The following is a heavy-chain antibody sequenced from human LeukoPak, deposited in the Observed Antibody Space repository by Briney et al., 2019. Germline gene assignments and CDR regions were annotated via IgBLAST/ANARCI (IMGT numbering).Heavy chain of an antibody. CDR1: GVSISSYY. V-gene: IGHV4-4*07. CDR3: ASFGEVAADAFNI. CDR2: IYRSGST. Sequence: SETLSLTCTVSGVSISSYYWSWIRQPAGKGLEWIGRIYRSGSTNYNPSLKSRVTMSVDTSKNQFSLKLSSVTAADTAVYYCASFGEVAADAFNIWGQGTMVTVSS. D-gene: IGHD3-16*01. J-gene: IGHJ3*02.